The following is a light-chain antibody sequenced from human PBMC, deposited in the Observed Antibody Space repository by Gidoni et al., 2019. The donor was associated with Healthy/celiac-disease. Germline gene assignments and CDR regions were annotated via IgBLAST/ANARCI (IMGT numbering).Light chain of an antibody. J-gene: IGKJ4*01. CDR2: GAS. Sequence: EIVLTQSPGTLSLSPGERATLSCRASHSVSSSYLAWYQQKPGQAPRLLIYGASSRATGIPDRFSGSGSGTDFTLTISRLEPEYFAVYYCQQYGSSPPKLTFGGGTKVEIK. CDR3: QQYGSSPPKLT. CDR1: HSVSSSY. V-gene: IGKV3-20*01.